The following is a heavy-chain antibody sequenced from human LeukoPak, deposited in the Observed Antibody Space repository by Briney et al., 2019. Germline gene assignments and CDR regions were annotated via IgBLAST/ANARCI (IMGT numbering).Heavy chain of an antibody. D-gene: IGHD3-10*01. CDR2: ISGSGGST. CDR3: AKDRDGSGSYYY. Sequence: ETLSLTCTVSGGSISSGDYYWSWIRQPPGKGLEWVSAISGSGGSTYYADSVKGRFTISRDNSKNTLYLQMKSLRAEDTALYYCAKDRDGSGSYYYWGQGTLVTVSS. CDR1: GGSISSGDYY. V-gene: IGHV3-23*01. J-gene: IGHJ4*02.